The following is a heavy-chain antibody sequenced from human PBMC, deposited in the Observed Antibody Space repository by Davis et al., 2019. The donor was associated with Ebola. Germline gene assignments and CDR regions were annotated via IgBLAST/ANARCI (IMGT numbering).Heavy chain of an antibody. Sequence: GESLKISCAASGFTFSDYYMSWIRQAPGKGLEWVSYISSSGSTIYYADSVKGRFTISRDNSKNTLYLQMNSLRVEDSAVYYCAKRDDSSGYPYYFDCWGQGTLVTVSS. V-gene: IGHV3-11*01. CDR2: ISSSGSTI. J-gene: IGHJ4*02. CDR3: AKRDDSSGYPYYFDC. CDR1: GFTFSDYY. D-gene: IGHD3-22*01.